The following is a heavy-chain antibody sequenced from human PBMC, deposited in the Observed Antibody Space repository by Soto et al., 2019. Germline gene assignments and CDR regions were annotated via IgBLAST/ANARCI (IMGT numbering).Heavy chain of an antibody. CDR1: GITISNYF. CDR3: VAVDKYYAMGV. Sequence: ESVGGVVQPGRSLRVSCAASGITISNYFMYWVRQAPGKGLEWVAAISYDGSNKHYSDSVKGRFTISRDNSKNTLYLQMNSLRDEDTAVYYCVAVDKYYAMGVWGQGTTVAVSS. J-gene: IGHJ6*02. V-gene: IGHV3-30-3*01. CDR2: ISYDGSNK. D-gene: IGHD6-19*01.